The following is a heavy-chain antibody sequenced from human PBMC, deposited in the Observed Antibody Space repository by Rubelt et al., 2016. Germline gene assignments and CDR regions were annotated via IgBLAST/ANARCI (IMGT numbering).Heavy chain of an antibody. CDR3: ARDPSRGVMDS. CDR1: GGSFSGYY. D-gene: IGHD3-16*01. J-gene: IGHJ4*02. Sequence: QVQLQQWGAGLLKPSETLSLTCAVYGGSFSGYYWSWIRQPPGKGLEWIGEINHSGSTNYNPSLTGRVTISADASKNQVPLELTSVTAADTAVYYGARDPSRGVMDSWGQGSLVTVSS. V-gene: IGHV4-34*01. CDR2: INHSGST.